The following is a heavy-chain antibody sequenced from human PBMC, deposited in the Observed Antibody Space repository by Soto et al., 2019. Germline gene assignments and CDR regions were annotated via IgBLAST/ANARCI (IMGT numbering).Heavy chain of an antibody. CDR3: AREIYVGGSYLDY. CDR2: IYYSGST. V-gene: IGHV4-31*03. J-gene: IGHJ4*02. D-gene: IGHD1-26*01. Sequence: QVQLQESGPGLVKPSQTLSLTCTVSGGSISSGGYYWSWIRQHPGKGLEWIGYIYYSGSTYYNPALKSRVTISVDTSKNQFSLKLSSVTAADTAVYYCAREIYVGGSYLDYWGQGTLVTVSS. CDR1: GGSISSGGYY.